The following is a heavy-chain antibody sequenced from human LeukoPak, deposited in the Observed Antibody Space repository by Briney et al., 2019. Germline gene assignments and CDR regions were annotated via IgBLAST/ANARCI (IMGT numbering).Heavy chain of an antibody. D-gene: IGHD3-22*01. Sequence: SETLSLTCTVSGGSINSYYWSWIRQPPGKGLEWIGYIYTSGSTNYNPSLKSRVTMSVDTSKNQLSLKLRSVTAADTAVYYCASSEHYYDSIGQDAFDIWGQGTMVTVSS. CDR2: IYTSGST. J-gene: IGHJ3*02. V-gene: IGHV4-4*09. CDR1: GGSINSYY. CDR3: ASSEHYYDSIGQDAFDI.